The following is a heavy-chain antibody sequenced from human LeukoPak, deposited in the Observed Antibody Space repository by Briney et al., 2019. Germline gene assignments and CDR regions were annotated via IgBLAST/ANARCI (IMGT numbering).Heavy chain of an antibody. V-gene: IGHV1-58*01. CDR3: AAEGRPTVVTFRKGAVDL. J-gene: IGHJ3*01. CDR1: GFTFTSSA. Sequence: SVKVSCKASGFTFTSSAVQWVRQARGQRLEWIGWIVVGCGNTNYAQKFQERATITRDMSTSTVYMELSSLRSEDTAVYYCAAEGRPTVVTFRKGAVDLWGQGTMVTVSS. D-gene: IGHD4-23*01. CDR2: IVVGCGNT.